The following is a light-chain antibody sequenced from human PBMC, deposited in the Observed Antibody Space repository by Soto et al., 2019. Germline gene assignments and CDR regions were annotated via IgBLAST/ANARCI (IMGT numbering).Light chain of an antibody. Sequence: EIVMTQSPATLSVSPGGRATLSCRASQSVASNLAWYQQKPGQAPRLLISGASTRATGIPARFSSSESGTEFTLIISSLQSEDFAVYYCQQYNNWPPTFGQGTKVDIK. CDR2: GAS. J-gene: IGKJ1*01. CDR3: QQYNNWPPT. CDR1: QSVASN. V-gene: IGKV3-15*01.